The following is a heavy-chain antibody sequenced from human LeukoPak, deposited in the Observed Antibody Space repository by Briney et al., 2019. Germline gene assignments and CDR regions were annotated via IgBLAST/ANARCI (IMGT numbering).Heavy chain of an antibody. CDR3: AKGPNYFDS. Sequence: GGSLRLSCAASGFSFSNYWMHWVRQAPGKGLVWVTRMNSDGSATYYADSVQGRFTISRDNARNTLYLQMNSLRAEDTAMYFCAKGPNYFDSWGQGTLVTVSS. CDR2: MNSDGSAT. CDR1: GFSFSNYW. J-gene: IGHJ4*02. V-gene: IGHV3-74*01.